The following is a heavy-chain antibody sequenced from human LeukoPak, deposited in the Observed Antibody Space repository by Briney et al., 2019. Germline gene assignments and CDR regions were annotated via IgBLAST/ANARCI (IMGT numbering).Heavy chain of an antibody. CDR3: TRVSAPPDYGDYVSENWFDP. V-gene: IGHV1-18*01. J-gene: IGHJ5*02. CDR1: GYTFTSYG. Sequence: WTSVNVSCKASGYTFTSYGISWVRQAPGQGLEWMGWISAYNKRNYAQKFQGRVTMTTDTSTSTAYMELRNLRSDDTAVYYCTRVSAPPDYGDYVSENWFDPWGQGTLVTVSS. CDR2: ISAYNKR. D-gene: IGHD4-17*01.